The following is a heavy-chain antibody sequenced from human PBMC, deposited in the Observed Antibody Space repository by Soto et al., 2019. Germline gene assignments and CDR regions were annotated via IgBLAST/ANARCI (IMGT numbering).Heavy chain of an antibody. D-gene: IGHD3-16*01. CDR3: ARALRARGWFDP. CDR2: IKPSGGST. J-gene: IGHJ5*02. CDR1: GYTFTSYY. Sequence: QVQLVQSGAEVKKPGASVKVSCKASGYTFTSYYMHWVRQAPGQGLEWMGIIKPSGGSTSYAQKFQGRVTMTRDTSTSTVYMELSSLRSEDTAVYYCARALRARGWFDPWGQGTLVTVSS. V-gene: IGHV1-46*01.